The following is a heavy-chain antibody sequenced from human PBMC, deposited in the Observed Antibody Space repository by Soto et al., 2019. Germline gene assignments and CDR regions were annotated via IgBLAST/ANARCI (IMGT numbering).Heavy chain of an antibody. CDR2: TYYRGSA. Sequence: QLHLQESGPGLVKPSETLSLTCTVSGDSITSSNKYWGWARQPPGKGLEWIGSTYYRGSAYYSPSLKSRVTISIDSSENQLSLKLSSVTAADMAVYYCARRSYDNSGYYYVDYWGQGTLVTVSS. D-gene: IGHD3-22*01. J-gene: IGHJ4*02. CDR1: GDSITSSNKY. V-gene: IGHV4-39*01. CDR3: ARRSYDNSGYYYVDY.